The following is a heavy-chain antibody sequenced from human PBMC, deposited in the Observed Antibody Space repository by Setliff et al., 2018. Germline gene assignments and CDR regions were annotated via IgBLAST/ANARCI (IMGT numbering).Heavy chain of an antibody. V-gene: IGHV4-38-2*02. CDR1: GYSISSGYY. CDR2: IYHSGST. Sequence: LSLTCTVSGYSISSGYYWGWIRQPPGKGLEWIGSIYHSGSTYYNPSLKSRVTISVDTSKNQFSLKLSSVTAADTAVYYCASSPGYSSGWYEGWGQGTLVTSPQ. CDR3: ASSPGYSSGWYEG. D-gene: IGHD6-19*01. J-gene: IGHJ4*02.